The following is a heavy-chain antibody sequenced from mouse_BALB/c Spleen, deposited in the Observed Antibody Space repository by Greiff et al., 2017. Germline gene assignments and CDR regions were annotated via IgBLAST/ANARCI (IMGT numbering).Heavy chain of an antibody. V-gene: IGHV1-18*01. Sequence: EVKVVESGPELVKPGASMKISCKASGYSFTGYTMNWVKQSHGKNLEWIGLINPYNGGTSCNQKFKGKATLTVDKSSSTAYMELLSLTSEDSAVYYCAKIYYDWAMDYWGQGTSVTVSS. CDR2: INPYNGGT. CDR1: GYSFTGYT. D-gene: IGHD2-4*01. CDR3: AKIYYDWAMDY. J-gene: IGHJ4*01.